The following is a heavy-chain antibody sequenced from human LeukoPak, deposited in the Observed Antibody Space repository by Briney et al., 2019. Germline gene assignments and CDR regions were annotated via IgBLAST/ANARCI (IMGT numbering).Heavy chain of an antibody. CDR1: GFTFSSYA. CDR2: INGSGGST. J-gene: IGHJ4*02. D-gene: IGHD4-17*01. V-gene: IGHV3-23*01. Sequence: GGSLRPSCAASGFTFSSYAMSWVRQAPGKGLEWVSAINGSGGSTYYADSVKGRFTISRDNSKNTLYLQMNSLRAEDTAVYYCAKAWVPTTVTTFDYWGQGTLVTVSS. CDR3: AKAWVPTTVTTFDY.